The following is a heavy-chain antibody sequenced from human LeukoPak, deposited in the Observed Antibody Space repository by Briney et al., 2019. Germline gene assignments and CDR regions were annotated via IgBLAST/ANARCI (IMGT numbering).Heavy chain of an antibody. CDR1: GFTFSSYG. Sequence: GGSLRLSCAASGFTFSSYGMHWVRQAPGKGLEWVAVIWYDGSNKYYADSVKGRFTISRDNSKNTLYLQMNSLRAEDTAVYYCARDHLADIVVVPAAMLDYWGQGTLVTVSS. V-gene: IGHV3-33*01. CDR2: IWYDGSNK. D-gene: IGHD2-2*01. CDR3: ARDHLADIVVVPAAMLDY. J-gene: IGHJ4*02.